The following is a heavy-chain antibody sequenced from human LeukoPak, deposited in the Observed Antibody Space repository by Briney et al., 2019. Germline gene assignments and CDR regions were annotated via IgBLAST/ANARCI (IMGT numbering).Heavy chain of an antibody. CDR2: ISGGGNNR. CDR3: ARGQSGYSGYDYDY. J-gene: IGHJ4*02. V-gene: IGHV3-23*01. CDR1: GFTFSNFA. D-gene: IGHD5-12*01. Sequence: PGGSLRLSCAASGFTFSNFAVSWVRQAPGKGLEWVSAISGGGNNRYYADYVKGRFTISRDNAKNSLYLQMNSLRAEDTAVYYCARGQSGYSGYDYDYWGQGTLVTVSS.